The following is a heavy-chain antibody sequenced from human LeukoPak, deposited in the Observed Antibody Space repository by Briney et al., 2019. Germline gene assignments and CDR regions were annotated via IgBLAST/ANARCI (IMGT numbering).Heavy chain of an antibody. CDR3: ARRLAESGTGGVDY. D-gene: IGHD6-13*01. Sequence: EGSLRLSCAASGFTFSTYGMHWVRQAPGKGLEWVAVIWNDGNNKYYADSVKGRFTISRDNSMNTLHLQMNSLRAEDTAMYYCARRLAESGTGGVDYWGQGTLVTVSS. CDR2: IWNDGNNK. CDR1: GFTFSTYG. J-gene: IGHJ4*02. V-gene: IGHV3-33*01.